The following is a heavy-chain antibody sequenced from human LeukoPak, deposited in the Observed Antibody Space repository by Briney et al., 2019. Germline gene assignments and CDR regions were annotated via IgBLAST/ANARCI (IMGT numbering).Heavy chain of an antibody. CDR2: ISAYNGNT. Sequence: ASVKVSCKASGYTFTGYYMHWVRQAPGQGLEWMGWISAYNGNTNYAQKLQGRVTMTTDTSTSTAYMELRSLRSDDTTVYYCARDNAWFDPWGQGTLVTVSS. CDR3: ARDNAWFDP. V-gene: IGHV1-18*04. J-gene: IGHJ5*02. D-gene: IGHD2-8*01. CDR1: GYTFTGYY.